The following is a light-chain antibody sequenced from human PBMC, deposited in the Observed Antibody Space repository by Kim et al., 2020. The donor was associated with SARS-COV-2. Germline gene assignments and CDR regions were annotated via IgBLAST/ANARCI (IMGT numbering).Light chain of an antibody. J-gene: IGKJ1*01. V-gene: IGKV3-20*01. CDR3: QQYGSSPRT. Sequence: EIVLTQSPGTLSLSPGERATLSCRASQSVSSNYLAWHQQKPGQAPRLLIYGASSRATGIPDRFSGSGSGTDFTLTISRLEPEDFAVYSCQQYGSSPRTFVLRTKMDIK. CDR2: GAS. CDR1: QSVSSNY.